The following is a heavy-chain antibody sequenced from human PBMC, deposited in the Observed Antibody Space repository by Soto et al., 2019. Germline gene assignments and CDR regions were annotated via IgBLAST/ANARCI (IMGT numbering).Heavy chain of an antibody. D-gene: IGHD2-2*01. CDR1: GGSISSYY. CDR2: IYTSGST. CDR3: ARDLRSEAYCSSTSCYRAAFDP. Sequence: QVQLQESGPGLVKPSETLSLTCTVSGGSISSYYWSWIRQPAGKGLEWIGRIYTSGSTNYNPSLKSRVTMSVETSKNQFSLKLSSVTAADTAVYYCARDLRSEAYCSSTSCYRAAFDPWGQGTLVTVSS. J-gene: IGHJ5*02. V-gene: IGHV4-4*07.